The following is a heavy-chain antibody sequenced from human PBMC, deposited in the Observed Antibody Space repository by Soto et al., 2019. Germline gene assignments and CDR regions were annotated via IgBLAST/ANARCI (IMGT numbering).Heavy chain of an antibody. CDR2: VNHSGTT. Sequence: PSETLSLTCAVYSGSFSGYYWSWIRQPPGKGLEWIGEVNHSGTTNYNPSLKRRLTISVDTSRSQFSLKLIFVTAADTAVYYCARGGRVSYRYQLLEDDWYYPCGRGTPVPVSA. D-gene: IGHD2-2*01. CDR3: ARGGRVSYRYQLLEDDWYYP. J-gene: IGHJ1*01. CDR1: SGSFSGYY. V-gene: IGHV4-34*01.